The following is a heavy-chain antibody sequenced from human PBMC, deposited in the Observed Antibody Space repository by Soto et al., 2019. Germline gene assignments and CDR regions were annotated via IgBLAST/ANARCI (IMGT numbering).Heavy chain of an antibody. CDR3: ARVLPAAIDAFDI. Sequence: GGSLRLSCAASGFTFSSYAMHWVRQAPGKGLEWVAVISYDGSNKYYADSVKGRFTISRDNSKNTLYLQMNSLRAEDTAVYYCARVLPAAIDAFDIWGQGTMVTVSS. D-gene: IGHD2-2*01. CDR2: ISYDGSNK. V-gene: IGHV3-30-3*01. J-gene: IGHJ3*02. CDR1: GFTFSSYA.